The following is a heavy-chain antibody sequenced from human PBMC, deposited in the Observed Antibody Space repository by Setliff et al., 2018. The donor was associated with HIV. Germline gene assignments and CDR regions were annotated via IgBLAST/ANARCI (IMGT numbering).Heavy chain of an antibody. CDR2: IFHSGDT. V-gene: IGHV4-31*03. CDR3: AGDYAGSGRPFDY. D-gene: IGHD2-15*01. J-gene: IGHJ4*02. CDR1: GVSVGSGDYY. Sequence: PSETLSLTCSVSGVSVGSGDYYWHWIRQHPEKALEWIGYIFHSGDTYYNPSLKSRISMSVDTSKNQFSLELTSLTAADTAVYFCAGDYAGSGRPFDYWGQGTLVTVSS.